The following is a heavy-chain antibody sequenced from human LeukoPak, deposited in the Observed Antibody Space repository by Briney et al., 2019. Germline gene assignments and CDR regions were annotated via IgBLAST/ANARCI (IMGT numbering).Heavy chain of an antibody. CDR3: ARLGAQFIDY. Sequence: PGESLKISCKGSGYSFTNSWIGWVRQMPGEGLDWMGIIYPADSDTRYSSSFQGQVTISADKSISTAYLQWSSLKASDTAMYYCARLGAQFIDYWGQGTLVTVSS. CDR2: IYPADSDT. CDR1: GYSFTNSW. D-gene: IGHD3-16*01. V-gene: IGHV5-51*01. J-gene: IGHJ4*02.